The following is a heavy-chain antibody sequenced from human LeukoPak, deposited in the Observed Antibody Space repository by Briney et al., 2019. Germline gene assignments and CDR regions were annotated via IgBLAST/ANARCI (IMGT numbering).Heavy chain of an antibody. J-gene: IGHJ4*02. CDR2: LNTDGSST. CDR3: ARDKGYGVDY. Sequence: GGSLRLSCAASGFPFRTYWEHWVRQAPGKGLVWVSRLNTDGSSTNYAHSVKGRFTISRDNAKNTLYLQMNSLRAEDTAVYYCARDKGYGVDYWGQGTLVTVSS. V-gene: IGHV3-74*01. D-gene: IGHD4-17*01. CDR1: GFPFRTYW.